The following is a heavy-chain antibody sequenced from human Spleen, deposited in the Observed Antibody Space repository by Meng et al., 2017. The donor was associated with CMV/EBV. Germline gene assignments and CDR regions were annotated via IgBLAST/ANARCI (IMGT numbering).Heavy chain of an antibody. Sequence: SQTLSLTCAVYGGSFSGYYWSWIRQPPGKGLEWIGEINHSGSTNYNPSLKSRVTISVDTSKNQFSLKLNSVTAADTAVYYCARYYYGSGSYLVGWGQGTLVTVSS. CDR1: GGSFSGYY. D-gene: IGHD3-10*01. J-gene: IGHJ4*02. CDR3: ARYYYGSGSYLVG. V-gene: IGHV4-34*01. CDR2: INHSGST.